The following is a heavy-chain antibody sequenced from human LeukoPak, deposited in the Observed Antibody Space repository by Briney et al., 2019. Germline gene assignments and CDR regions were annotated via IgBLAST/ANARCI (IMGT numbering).Heavy chain of an antibody. D-gene: IGHD4-11*01. Sequence: SVTVSCKASGGTFSSYAISWVRQAPGQGLEWMGRIIPICRTANYAQKFQGRVTITADKSTSTAYMELSSLRSEDTAVYYCASGDYSNWFDPWGQGTLVTVSS. CDR3: ASGDYSNWFDP. CDR2: IIPICRTA. J-gene: IGHJ5*02. V-gene: IGHV1-69*06. CDR1: GGTFSSYA.